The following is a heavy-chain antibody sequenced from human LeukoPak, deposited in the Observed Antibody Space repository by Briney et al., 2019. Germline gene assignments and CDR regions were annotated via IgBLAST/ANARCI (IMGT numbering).Heavy chain of an antibody. J-gene: IGHJ4*02. V-gene: IGHV3-53*01. CDR3: SKKGQADDDGKPD. CDR2: IYSGGNT. CDR1: GFTVSSNY. Sequence: PGGSLRLSCVVSGFTVSSNYMSWVRQAPGKGLEWVSVIYSGGNTYYVDSVKGRFTISRDNSKNTLYLQMNSLRAEDTAVYYCSKKGQADDDGKPDWGQGTLVTVSP. D-gene: IGHD1-1*01.